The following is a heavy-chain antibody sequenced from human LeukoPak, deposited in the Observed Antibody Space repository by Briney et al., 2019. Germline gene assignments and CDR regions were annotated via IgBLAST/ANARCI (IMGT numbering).Heavy chain of an antibody. J-gene: IGHJ5*02. V-gene: IGHV1-18*01. CDR1: GDTFTNYA. Sequence: ASVKVSCKASGDTFTNYAFNWVRQAPGQGLEWMGWISGYNGNTNYAQKFQGRVTMTTDASTSTAYMELRNLRSDDTAVYYCARESSNGWFDPWGQGTLVTVSS. CDR3: ARESSNGWFDP. D-gene: IGHD2-8*01. CDR2: ISGYNGNT.